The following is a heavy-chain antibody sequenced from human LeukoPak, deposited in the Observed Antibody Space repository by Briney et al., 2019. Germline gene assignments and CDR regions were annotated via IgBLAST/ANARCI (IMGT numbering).Heavy chain of an antibody. Sequence: PGGSLRLSCAASGFTFSSYAMSWVRQAPGKGLEWVSAISGSGGSTYYADSVEGRFTISRDNSKNTLYLQMNSLRAEDTAVYYCASSPGEYSYGLIFFDYWGQGTLVTVSS. CDR1: GFTFSSYA. CDR2: ISGSGGST. CDR3: ASSPGEYSYGLIFFDY. V-gene: IGHV3-23*01. J-gene: IGHJ4*02. D-gene: IGHD5-18*01.